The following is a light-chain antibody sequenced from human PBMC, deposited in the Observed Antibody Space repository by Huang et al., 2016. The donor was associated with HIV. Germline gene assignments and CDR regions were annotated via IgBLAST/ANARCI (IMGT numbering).Light chain of an antibody. V-gene: IGKV3-15*01. J-gene: IGKJ1*01. CDR3: QQYNDWPTWT. CDR1: QSVSSN. Sequence: EIVMTQSPATLSVSPGERATLSCRASQSVSSNLAWHQQKPGQAPRLLIYGASTRATNIPGRFSGSGSGTEFTLTINSLQSEDSAVYYCQQYNDWPTWTFGQGTKVEMK. CDR2: GAS.